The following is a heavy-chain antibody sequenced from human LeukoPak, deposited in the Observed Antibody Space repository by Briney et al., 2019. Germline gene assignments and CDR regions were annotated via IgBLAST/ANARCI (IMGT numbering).Heavy chain of an antibody. V-gene: IGHV1-18*01. CDR3: ARDLIAARPGWFDP. D-gene: IGHD6-6*01. J-gene: IGHJ5*02. CDR1: GYTFTTYG. CDR2: ISAYNGHT. Sequence: ASVKVSCKASGYTFTTYGINWVRQAPGQGLEWMGWISAYNGHTNYAQNLQGRVTLTTDTSASTAYMELRSLRSDDTAVYYCARDLIAARPGWFDPWGQGTLVIVSS.